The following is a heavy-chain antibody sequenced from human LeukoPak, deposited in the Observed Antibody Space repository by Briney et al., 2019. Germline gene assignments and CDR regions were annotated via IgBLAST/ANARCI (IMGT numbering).Heavy chain of an antibody. CDR2: ISVYNGNT. CDR1: GYTFTSYG. D-gene: IGHD2-21*01. Sequence: GASLKVSCKPSGYTFTSYGISWVPQAPGQGLEWMGWISVYNGNTNYAQTLQGRVTMTTDTSTRTAYMELRRLRSDDTAVYYCAKDEGCGAFDIWGQGTMVTVSS. CDR3: AKDEGCGAFDI. J-gene: IGHJ3*02. V-gene: IGHV1-18*01.